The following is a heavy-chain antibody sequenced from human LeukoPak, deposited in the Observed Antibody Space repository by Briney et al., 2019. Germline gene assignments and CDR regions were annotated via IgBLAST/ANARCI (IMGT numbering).Heavy chain of an antibody. CDR3: ARDLNCSGGSCPRFGYFDL. J-gene: IGHJ2*01. V-gene: IGHV4-38-2*02. CDR2: IYHSGST. D-gene: IGHD2-15*01. CDR1: GGSISSYY. Sequence: SETLSLTCTVSGGSISSYYWSWIRQPPGKGLEWIGSIYHSGSTYYNPSLKSRVTISVDTSKNQFSLKLSSVTAADTAVYYCARDLNCSGGSCPRFGYFDLWGRGTLVTVSS.